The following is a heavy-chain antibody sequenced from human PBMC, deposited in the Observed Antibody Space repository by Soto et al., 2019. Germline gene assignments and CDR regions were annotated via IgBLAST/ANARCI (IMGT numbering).Heavy chain of an antibody. CDR1: GFTFSSYE. D-gene: IGHD6-13*01. J-gene: IGHJ1*01. Sequence: GGSLRLSCAASGFTFSSYEMNWVRQAPGKGLEWVSYISSSGSTIYYADSVKGRFTISRDNAKNSLYLQMNSLRAEDTAVYYCARSADSSSVKFPEYFQHWGQGTLVTVSS. CDR2: ISSSGSTI. V-gene: IGHV3-48*03. CDR3: ARSADSSSVKFPEYFQH.